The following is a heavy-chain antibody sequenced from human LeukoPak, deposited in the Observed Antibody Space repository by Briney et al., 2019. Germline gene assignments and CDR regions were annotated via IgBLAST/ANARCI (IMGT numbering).Heavy chain of an antibody. J-gene: IGHJ3*02. Sequence: GGSLRLSCAASGFTFSSYAMSWVRQAPGKGLEWVSAISGSGGSTYYADSVKGRFTISRDNSKNTLYLQMNSLRAEDTAVYYCAKGGSSGWYGGDAFDIWGQGTMVTVSS. D-gene: IGHD6-19*01. CDR2: ISGSGGST. CDR3: AKGGSSGWYGGDAFDI. CDR1: GFTFSSYA. V-gene: IGHV3-23*01.